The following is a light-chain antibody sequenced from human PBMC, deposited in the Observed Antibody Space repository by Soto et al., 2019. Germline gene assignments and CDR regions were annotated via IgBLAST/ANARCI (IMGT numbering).Light chain of an antibody. CDR1: SSNIGSNY. CDR3: ATWDDSLSGPV. Sequence: QSALTQAPSASGTPGQRVTVSCSGSSSNIGSNYVYWYQQLPGTAPKLLIYKSDQRPSGVPDRFSGSKSGTSASLAISGLRSEDEADYYCATWDDSLSGPVFGGGTKLTVL. J-gene: IGLJ2*01. CDR2: KSD. V-gene: IGLV1-47*01.